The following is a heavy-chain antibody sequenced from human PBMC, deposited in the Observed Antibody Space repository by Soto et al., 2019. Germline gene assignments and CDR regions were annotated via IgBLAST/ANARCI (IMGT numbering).Heavy chain of an antibody. D-gene: IGHD1-26*01. CDR1: GGSISSYY. J-gene: IGHJ4*02. V-gene: IGHV4-59*08. Sequence: QVQLQESGPGLVKPSETLSLTCTVSGGSISSYYWSWIRQPPGKGLEWIGYIYYSGSTNYNPSLKRRVTISVATSKNQFPLKLSSVTAADTAVYDCARARVGASSFDYWGQGTLVTVSS. CDR2: IYYSGST. CDR3: ARARVGASSFDY.